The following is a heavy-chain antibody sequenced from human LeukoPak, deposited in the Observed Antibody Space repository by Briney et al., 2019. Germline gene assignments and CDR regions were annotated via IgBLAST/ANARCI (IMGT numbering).Heavy chain of an antibody. J-gene: IGHJ5*02. Sequence: GGSLRLSCAAPGFTFSSYAMSWVRQAPGKGLEWVSAISGNGGSTYYADSVKGRFTISRDNSKNTLYLQMNSLRAEDTAVYYCAKHYQLLYGWFDPWGQGTLVTVSS. CDR1: GFTFSSYA. D-gene: IGHD2-2*02. V-gene: IGHV3-23*01. CDR2: ISGNGGST. CDR3: AKHYQLLYGWFDP.